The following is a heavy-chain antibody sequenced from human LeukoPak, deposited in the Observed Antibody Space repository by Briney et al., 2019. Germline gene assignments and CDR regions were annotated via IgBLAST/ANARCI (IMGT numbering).Heavy chain of an antibody. D-gene: IGHD5-12*01. CDR2: ISGSGGST. CDR3: AKGDIVATNFDY. Sequence: AGGSLRLSCAASGFTFSSYGMSWVRQAPGKGLERVSAISGSGGSTYYADSVKGRFTISRDNSKNTLYLQMNSLRAEDTAVYYCAKGDIVATNFDYWGQGTLVTVSS. CDR1: GFTFSSYG. V-gene: IGHV3-23*01. J-gene: IGHJ4*02.